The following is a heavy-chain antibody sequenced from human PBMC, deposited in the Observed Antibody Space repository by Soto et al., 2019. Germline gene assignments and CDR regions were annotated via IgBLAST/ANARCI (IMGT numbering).Heavy chain of an antibody. D-gene: IGHD3-16*01. CDR1: GGSISNYY. J-gene: IGHJ6*02. V-gene: IGHV4-59*08. CDR2: IYYTT. Sequence: SETLSLTCTVAGGSISNYYWSWIRQAPGKRLEWIGYIYYTTNYNPSLKSRVTISADTSKNQISLKLSSVTAADTAVYYCARHNGPLYVGYYYDMDVWGQGTTVT. CDR3: ARHNGPLYVGYYYDMDV.